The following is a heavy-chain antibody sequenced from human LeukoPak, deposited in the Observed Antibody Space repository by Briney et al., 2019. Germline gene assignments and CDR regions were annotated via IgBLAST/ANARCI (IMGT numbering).Heavy chain of an antibody. CDR3: ARELDYGDYCDY. J-gene: IGHJ4*02. CDR1: GSTFSSYE. V-gene: IGHV3-48*03. D-gene: IGHD4-17*01. Sequence: GGSLRLSCAASGSTFSSYEMNWVRQAPGKGLEWVSYISSSGSTIYYADSVKGRFTISRDNAKNSPYLQMNSLRAEDTAVYYCARELDYGDYCDYWGQGTLVTVSS. CDR2: ISSSGSTI.